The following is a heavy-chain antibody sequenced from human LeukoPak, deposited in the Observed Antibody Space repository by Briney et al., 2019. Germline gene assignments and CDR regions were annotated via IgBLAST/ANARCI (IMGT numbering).Heavy chain of an antibody. CDR3: AIKPGYNNGPEY. D-gene: IGHD6-19*01. Sequence: GGSLRLSCAASGFTFSSYEMNWVRQAPGKGLEWVSYISSSGTTRYYADSVEGRFTISRDNAKNSLYLQLNSLRAEDTAVYYCAIKPGYNNGPEYWGQGALVTVSS. J-gene: IGHJ4*02. V-gene: IGHV3-48*03. CDR1: GFTFSSYE. CDR2: ISSSGTTR.